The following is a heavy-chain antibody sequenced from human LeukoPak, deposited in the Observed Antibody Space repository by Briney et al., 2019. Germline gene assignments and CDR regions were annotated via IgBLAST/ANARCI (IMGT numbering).Heavy chain of an antibody. Sequence: ASVKVSCKASGYTFTNFAMNWVRQAPGRGLEWMGWINTNTGNPTFAQGFTGRFVFSLDTSVSTAYLQISSLKAEDTAVYYCARAHPARGMDVWGQGTTVTVSS. CDR2: INTNTGNP. CDR1: GYTFTNFA. CDR3: ARAHPARGMDV. V-gene: IGHV7-4-1*02. J-gene: IGHJ6*02. D-gene: IGHD2-15*01.